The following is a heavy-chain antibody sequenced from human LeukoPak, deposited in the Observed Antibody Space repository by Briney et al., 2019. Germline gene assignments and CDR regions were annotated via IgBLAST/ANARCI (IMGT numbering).Heavy chain of an antibody. Sequence: SETLSLTCTVSGYSISSGYYWGWIRQPPGKGLEWIGSIYHSGSTYYNPSLKSRVTISVDTSKNQFSLKLSSVTAADTAVYYCARDQGAGYGDYAFWGQGTLVTVSS. V-gene: IGHV4-38-2*02. CDR3: ARDQGAGYGDYAF. J-gene: IGHJ4*02. D-gene: IGHD4-17*01. CDR2: IYHSGST. CDR1: GYSISSGYY.